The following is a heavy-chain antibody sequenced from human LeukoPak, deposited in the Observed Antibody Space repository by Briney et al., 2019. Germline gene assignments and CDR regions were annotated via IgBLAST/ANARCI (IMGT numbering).Heavy chain of an antibody. J-gene: IGHJ2*01. Sequence: KPSQTLSLTCTVSGGSISSGDYYWSWIRQPPGKGLEWIGYIYYSGSTYYNPSLKSRVTISVDTSKNQFSLKLSSVTAADTAVYYCARGGNRRVGYFDLWGRGTLVTVSS. CDR2: IYYSGST. V-gene: IGHV4-30-4*01. CDR1: GGSISSGDYY. D-gene: IGHD2-15*01. CDR3: ARGGNRRVGYFDL.